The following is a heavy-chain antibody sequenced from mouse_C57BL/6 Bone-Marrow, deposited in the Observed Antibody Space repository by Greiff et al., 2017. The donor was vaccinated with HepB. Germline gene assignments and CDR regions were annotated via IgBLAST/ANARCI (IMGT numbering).Heavy chain of an antibody. D-gene: IGHD4-1*01. J-gene: IGHJ2*01. CDR1: GYTFTSYW. Sequence: QVQLQQPGAELVKPGASVKLSCKASGYTFTSYWMHWVKQRPGPGLEWIGMIHPNSGSTNYNEKFKSKATLTVDKSSSTAYMQLSSLTSEDSAVYYCARRNWVYYFDYWGQGTTRTVSS. V-gene: IGHV1-64*01. CDR3: ARRNWVYYFDY. CDR2: IHPNSGST.